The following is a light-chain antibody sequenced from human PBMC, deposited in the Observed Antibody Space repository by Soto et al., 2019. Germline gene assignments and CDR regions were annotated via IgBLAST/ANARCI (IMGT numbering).Light chain of an antibody. CDR3: CSYAGSYTYV. V-gene: IGLV2-11*01. CDR1: SSDVGVYNY. Sequence: QSALTQPRSVSGSPGQSVTISCTGTSSDVGVYNYVSWYQQHPGKAPKLMIYDVTKRPPGVPDRFSGSKSGNTASLTISGLQAEDEADYYCCSYAGSYTYVFGIGTKVTV. CDR2: DVT. J-gene: IGLJ1*01.